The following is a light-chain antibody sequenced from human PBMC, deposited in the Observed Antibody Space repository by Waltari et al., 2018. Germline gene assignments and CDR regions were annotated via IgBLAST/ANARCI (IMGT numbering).Light chain of an antibody. Sequence: QSALTQPRSVSGSPGQSVTISCTGTSSNVGTYKYVSWYQQHPGKAPRLIIYDVYKRPPGVPDRFSGPKSGNTASLTISGLQAEDEADYYCCSYAGSYTYVFGSVTEVTVL. CDR3: CSYAGSYTYV. J-gene: IGLJ1*01. CDR1: SSNVGTYKY. CDR2: DVY. V-gene: IGLV2-11*01.